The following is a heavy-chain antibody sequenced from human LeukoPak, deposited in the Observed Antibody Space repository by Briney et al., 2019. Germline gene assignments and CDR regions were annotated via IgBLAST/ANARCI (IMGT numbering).Heavy chain of an antibody. J-gene: IGHJ4*02. V-gene: IGHV4-34*01. D-gene: IGHD3-22*01. Sequence: GSLRLSCAASGFTFSSYWMSWVRQSPGKGLEWIGEINHRGSTNYNPSLKRRVTISIDTSKNQFYLKLSSLTAADTAVYYCARRDDSSGYHKIFDYWGPGTLVTVSS. CDR1: GFTFSSYW. CDR2: INHRGST. CDR3: ARRDDSSGYHKIFDY.